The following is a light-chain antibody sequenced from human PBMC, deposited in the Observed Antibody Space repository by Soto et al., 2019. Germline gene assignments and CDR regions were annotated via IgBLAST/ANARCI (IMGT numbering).Light chain of an antibody. V-gene: IGLV2-11*01. J-gene: IGLJ3*02. Sequence: QSALTQPRSVSGSPGQSVTISCTGTSSDVGGYNYVSWYQQHPGKAPKLMIYDVSKRPSGVPDRFSGSKSGNTASLTISGLQAEDEADYYCCSYAGSYTSLFWVFGGGTKLTVL. CDR1: SSDVGGYNY. CDR3: CSYAGSYTSLFWV. CDR2: DVS.